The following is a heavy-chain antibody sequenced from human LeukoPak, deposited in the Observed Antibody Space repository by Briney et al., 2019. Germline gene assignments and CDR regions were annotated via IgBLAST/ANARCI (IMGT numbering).Heavy chain of an antibody. J-gene: IGHJ3*02. CDR2: IIPIFGTA. Sequence: GASVKVSCKASGGTFSSYAISWVRQAPGQGLEWMGGIIPIFGTANYAQKFQGRVTITADESTSTAYMELSSLRSEDTAVYYCARHYYDSSGYYYDGAFDIWGQGTMVTVSS. CDR1: GGTFSSYA. CDR3: ARHYYDSSGYYYDGAFDI. D-gene: IGHD3-22*01. V-gene: IGHV1-69*13.